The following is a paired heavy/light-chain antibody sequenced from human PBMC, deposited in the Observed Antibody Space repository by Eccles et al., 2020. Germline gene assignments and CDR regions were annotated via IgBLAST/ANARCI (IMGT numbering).Heavy chain of an antibody. D-gene: IGHD3-10*01. CDR1: GGSISSSSYY. CDR2: IYYSGST. J-gene: IGHJ4*02. Sequence: QLQLQESGPGLVKPSETLSLTCTVSGGSISSSSYYWGWIRQPPGKGLEWIGSIYYSGSTYYNPSLKSRVTISVDTSKNQFSLKLSSVTAADTAVYYCARDVWVYGSGSYGEEEQYYFDYWGQGTLVTVSS. V-gene: IGHV4-39*07. CDR3: ARDVWVYGSGSYGEEEQYYFDY.
Light chain of an antibody. V-gene: IGLV1-51*01. CDR1: SSNIGNNY. Sequence: QSVLTQPPSVSAAPGQKVTISCSGSSSNIGNNYVSWYQQLPGTAPKLLIYDNNKRPSGIPDRFSGSKSGTSATLGITGLQTGDEADYYCGTWDSSLSAWRVFGGGTKLTVL. CDR3: GTWDSSLSAWRV. J-gene: IGLJ3*02. CDR2: DNN.